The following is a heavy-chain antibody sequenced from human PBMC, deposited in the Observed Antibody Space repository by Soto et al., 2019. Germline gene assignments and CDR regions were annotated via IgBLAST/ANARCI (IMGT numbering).Heavy chain of an antibody. J-gene: IGHJ6*02. CDR1: GYSFTSYW. V-gene: IGHV5-51*01. D-gene: IGHD1-26*01. Sequence: GESLKISCKGSGYSFTSYWIGWVRQMPGKGLEWMGIIYPGDSDTRYSPSFQGQVTISADKSISTAYLQWSSLKASDTAMYYCAGVGVAQYYYYGMDVWGQGTTVTVSS. CDR2: IYPGDSDT. CDR3: AGVGVAQYYYYGMDV.